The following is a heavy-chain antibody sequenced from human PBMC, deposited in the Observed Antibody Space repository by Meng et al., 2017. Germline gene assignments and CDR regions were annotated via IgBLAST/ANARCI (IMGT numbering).Heavy chain of an antibody. J-gene: IGHJ4*02. CDR2: ISYDGSNK. Sequence: QVLLGGFGGGVVQPGRSLRLACAAFGFTFSSYAMHWVRQAPGKGLEWVAVISYDGSNKYNADSVKGRFTISRDNSKNTLYLQMNSLRAEDTAVYYCAHFDYWGQGTLVTVSS. V-gene: IGHV3-30*01. CDR1: GFTFSSYA. CDR3: AHFDY.